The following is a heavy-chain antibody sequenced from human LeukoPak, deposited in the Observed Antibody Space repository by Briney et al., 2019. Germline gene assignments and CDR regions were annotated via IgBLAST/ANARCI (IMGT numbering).Heavy chain of an antibody. J-gene: IGHJ4*02. CDR3: AKRQRVTAILFQYYFDY. CDR1: GFTFSSYA. V-gene: IGHV3-23*01. CDR2: ISGSGGST. D-gene: IGHD2-21*02. Sequence: PGGSLRLSCAASGFTFSSYAMSWVRQAPGKGLEWVSAISGSGGSTYYADSVKGRFTISRDNSKNTLYLQMNSLRAEDTAVYYCAKRQRVTAILFQYYFDYWGQGTLVTVSS.